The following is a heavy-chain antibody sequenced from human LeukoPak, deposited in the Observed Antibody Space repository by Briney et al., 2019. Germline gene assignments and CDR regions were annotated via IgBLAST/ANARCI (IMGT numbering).Heavy chain of an antibody. D-gene: IGHD4-17*01. CDR3: AKLVVTTVTEGPDY. CDR2: IKQDGSEK. V-gene: IGHV3-7*01. CDR1: GFTFSSYW. J-gene: IGHJ4*02. Sequence: GGSLRLSCAASGFTFSSYWMSWVRQAPGKGLEWVANIKQDGSEKYYVDSVKGRFTISRDNAKNSLYLQMNSLRAEDTAVYYCAKLVVTTVTEGPDYWGQGTLVTVSS.